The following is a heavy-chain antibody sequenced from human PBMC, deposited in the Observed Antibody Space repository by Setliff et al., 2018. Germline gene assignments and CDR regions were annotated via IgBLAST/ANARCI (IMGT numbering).Heavy chain of an antibody. CDR2: IYTSWST. CDR3: ATTGTYRYFDY. CDR1: GGSISNSTFY. J-gene: IGHJ4*02. Sequence: SETLSLTCTVSGGSISNSTFYWGWFRQPAGKELEWIGQIYTSWSTIYNPSLKSRVTMSVDTSKNQFSLRLNSVTASDTAVYYCATTGTYRYFDYWGQGTLVTVSS. V-gene: IGHV4-61*09. D-gene: IGHD1-1*01.